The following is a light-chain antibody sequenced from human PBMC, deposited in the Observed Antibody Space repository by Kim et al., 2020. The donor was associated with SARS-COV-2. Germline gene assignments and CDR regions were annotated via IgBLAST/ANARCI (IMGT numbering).Light chain of an antibody. J-gene: IGKJ1*01. CDR3: QQSYFTPWT. V-gene: IGKV1-39*01. Sequence: ASVGDRVTITCRASQSIRTYLNWYQQKPGKAPKLLIYEASSLQSGVPSRFSGSGSGTDFTLTISSLQPDDFATYYCQQSYFTPWTFGQGTKVEIK. CDR1: QSIRTY. CDR2: EAS.